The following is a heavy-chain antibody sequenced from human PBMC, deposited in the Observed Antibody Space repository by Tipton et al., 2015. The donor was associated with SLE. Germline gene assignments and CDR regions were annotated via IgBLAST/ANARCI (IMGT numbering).Heavy chain of an antibody. CDR1: GASISSGSYY. CDR3: ARGAAAADTGAFDS. Sequence: TLSLTCSVSGASISSGSYYWSWVRQPAGKGLEWIGHVYTSGGTNYNPSLESRVTISLDTSKNQFSLKLSSVTAADTAVYYCARGAAAADTGAFDSWGQGTMVTVSS. CDR2: VYTSGGT. D-gene: IGHD6-13*01. J-gene: IGHJ3*02. V-gene: IGHV4-61*09.